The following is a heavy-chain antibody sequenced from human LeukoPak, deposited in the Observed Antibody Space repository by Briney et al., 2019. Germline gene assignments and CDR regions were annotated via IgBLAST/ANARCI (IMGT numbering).Heavy chain of an antibody. J-gene: IGHJ5*02. D-gene: IGHD3-10*01. V-gene: IGHV3-30*18. CDR1: GFTFSSYG. CDR2: ISYDGSTK. CDR3: AKDYSVSGTYNWFDP. Sequence: PGRSLRLSCAASGFTFSSYGMHWVRQAPGKGLEWVAVISYDGSTKDYADSVKGRITISRDNIKNTLYLQMNSLRAEDTAVYYCAKDYSVSGTYNWFDPWGQGTLVTVSS.